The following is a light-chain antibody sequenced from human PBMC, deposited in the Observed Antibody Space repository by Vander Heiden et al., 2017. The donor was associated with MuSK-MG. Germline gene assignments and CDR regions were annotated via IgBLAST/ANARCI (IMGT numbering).Light chain of an antibody. CDR2: EAS. V-gene: IGKV1-5*03. Sequence: DIQMTQSPSTLSASVGDRVTITCRASQTINNWLAWYQQKPGKAPKVLVYEASRLESGVPSRFSGTGSGTEFTLTISSLQPDDFATYYCQQYSSSHTFGGGTKVEIK. J-gene: IGKJ4*01. CDR1: QTINNW. CDR3: QQYSSSHT.